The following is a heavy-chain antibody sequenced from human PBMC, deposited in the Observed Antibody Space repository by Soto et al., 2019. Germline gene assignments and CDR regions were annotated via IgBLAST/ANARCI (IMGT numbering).Heavy chain of an antibody. CDR1: GDSISSPTW. CDR2: VYHSGST. D-gene: IGHD4-17*01. Sequence: QVQLQESGPGLVKPSETLSLTCDVSGDSISSPTWWTWVRQPPGKGLEWIGEVYHSGSTNYNSSLKSRVTISVDKSKNQFSLRLTSVIAADTAVYYCATRAPIDGDPYWGQGTLVTVSS. J-gene: IGHJ4*02. V-gene: IGHV4-4*02. CDR3: ATRAPIDGDPY.